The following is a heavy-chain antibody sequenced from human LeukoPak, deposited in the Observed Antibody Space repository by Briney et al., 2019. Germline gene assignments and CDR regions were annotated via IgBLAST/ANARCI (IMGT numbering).Heavy chain of an antibody. CDR2: INPNSGGT. J-gene: IGHJ6*03. D-gene: IGHD4-23*01. Sequence: ASVKVSCKASGYTFTDYYMHWVRQAPGQGLEWMGWINPNSGGTNYAQKFQGRVTMTRDTSISTAYMELSRLRSDDTAVYYCARYPIESFKNSLNYMDVWGKGTTVTVSS. CDR1: GYTFTDYY. V-gene: IGHV1-2*02. CDR3: ARYPIESFKNSLNYMDV.